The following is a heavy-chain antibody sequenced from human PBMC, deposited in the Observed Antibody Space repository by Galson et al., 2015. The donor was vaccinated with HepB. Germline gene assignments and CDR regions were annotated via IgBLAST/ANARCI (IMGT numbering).Heavy chain of an antibody. J-gene: IGHJ5*02. CDR1: GFSLSTTGVG. CDR2: IYWDDDK. CDR3: AHRPGYSSRWDQGAWDWFDP. Sequence: PALVKPTQTLTLTCTFSGFSLSTTGVGVGWIRQPPGKALEWLALIYWDDDKRYTSSLKNRLTITKDTSKNQVVLSITNMDPVDTATYYCAHRPGYSSRWDQGAWDWFDPWGQGTLVTVSS. V-gene: IGHV2-5*02. D-gene: IGHD6-13*01.